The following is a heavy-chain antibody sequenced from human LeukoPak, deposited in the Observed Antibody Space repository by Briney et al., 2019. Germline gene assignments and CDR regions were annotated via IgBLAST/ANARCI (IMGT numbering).Heavy chain of an antibody. D-gene: IGHD3-9*01. CDR3: ARRSVRYFDWLSDAFDI. CDR2: INSDGSST. V-gene: IGHV3-74*01. CDR1: GFTFSSYW. Sequence: GGSLRLSCAASGFTFSSYWMHWVRQAPGKGLVWVSRINSDGSSTSYADSVKGRFTISRDNAKNTLYLQMNSLRAEDTAVYYCARRSVRYFDWLSDAFDIWGQGTMVTVSS. J-gene: IGHJ3*02.